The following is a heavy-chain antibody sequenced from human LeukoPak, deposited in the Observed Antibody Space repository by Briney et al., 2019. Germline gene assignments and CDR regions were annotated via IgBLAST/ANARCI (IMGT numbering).Heavy chain of an antibody. Sequence: GASVKVSCKASGYTFTSYAMNWVRQAPGQGLEWMGWINTNTGNPTYAQGFTGRFVFSLDTSVSTAYLQISSLKAEDTAVYYCARAVRGRYYDSSGYYYDYYYYTDVWSKGTTVTVSS. J-gene: IGHJ6*03. CDR1: GYTFTSYA. CDR2: INTNTGNP. D-gene: IGHD3-22*01. CDR3: ARAVRGRYYDSSGYYYDYYYYTDV. V-gene: IGHV7-4-1*02.